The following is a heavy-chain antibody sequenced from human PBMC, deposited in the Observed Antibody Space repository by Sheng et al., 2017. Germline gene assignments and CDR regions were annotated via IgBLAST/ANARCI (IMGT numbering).Heavy chain of an antibody. CDR3: ARDAYGGFDY. V-gene: IGHV4-38-2*02. CDR1: GYSISSGYY. CDR2: ISHSGST. J-gene: IGHJ4*02. Sequence: QVQLQESGPGLVKPSETLSLTCTVSGYSISSGYYWGWIRQPPGKGLEWIGSISHSGSTSYNPSLKSRVTISLDTSKNQFSLKLSSVTAADTAVYYCARDAYGGFDYWGQGTLGHRLL. D-gene: IGHD2-21*01.